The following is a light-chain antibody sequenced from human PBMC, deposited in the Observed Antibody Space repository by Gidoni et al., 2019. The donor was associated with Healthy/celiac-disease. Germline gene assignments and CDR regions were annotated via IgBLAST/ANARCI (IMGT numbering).Light chain of an antibody. J-gene: IGKJ1*01. Sequence: IQLTQSPSFLSASVGDRVTITCRASQGISSYLAWYQQKPGKAPKLLIYAASTLQSGVPSRFSGSGSGTEFTLTISSLQPEDFATYDCQQLNSYPWTFGQGTKVEIK. CDR2: AAS. V-gene: IGKV1-9*01. CDR1: QGISSY. CDR3: QQLNSYPWT.